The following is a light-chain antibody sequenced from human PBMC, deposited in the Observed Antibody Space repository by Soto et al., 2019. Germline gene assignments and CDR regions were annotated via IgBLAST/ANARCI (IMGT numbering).Light chain of an antibody. CDR3: SSYAGSSNV. CDR1: SSDVGGYNY. V-gene: IGLV2-8*01. CDR2: EVN. Sequence: QSALTQPPSASGSPGQSVAISCTGTSSDVGGYNYVSWYQQHPGKAPKLMMYEVNKRPSGVPDRFSGSKSGNTASLTVSGLQAEDEADYYCSSYAGSSNVFGTGTKVTVL. J-gene: IGLJ1*01.